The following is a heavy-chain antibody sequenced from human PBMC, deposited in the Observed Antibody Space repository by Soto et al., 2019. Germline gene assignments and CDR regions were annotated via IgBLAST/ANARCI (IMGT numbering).Heavy chain of an antibody. CDR3: ARIVYSSSGX. Sequence: GGSLRLSCAASGFTFSSCAMTWVRQGPGKGLEWVSGISYSGGGTYYAYSVKGRFTISRDNSKNMLYLKMSSLRAEDTALYYCARIVYSSSGXWGQGTLVTVSX. J-gene: IGHJ4*02. V-gene: IGHV3-23*01. D-gene: IGHD6-13*01. CDR1: GFTFSSCA. CDR2: ISYSGGGT.